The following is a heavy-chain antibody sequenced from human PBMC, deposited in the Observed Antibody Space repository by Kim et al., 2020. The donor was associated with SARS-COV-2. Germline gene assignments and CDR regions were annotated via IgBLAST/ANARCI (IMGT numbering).Heavy chain of an antibody. J-gene: IGHJ3*02. CDR3: ARNDFGLGWAFDI. D-gene: IGHD3-3*01. Sequence: YAQGFTGRFVFSLDTSVSTAYLQISSLKAEDTAVYYCARNDFGLGWAFDIWGQGTMVTVSS. V-gene: IGHV7-4-1*02.